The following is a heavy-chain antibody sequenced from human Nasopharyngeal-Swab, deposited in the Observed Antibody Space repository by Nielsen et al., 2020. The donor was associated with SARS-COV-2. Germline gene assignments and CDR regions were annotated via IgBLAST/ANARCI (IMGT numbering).Heavy chain of an antibody. D-gene: IGHD1-26*01. CDR3: AREESGSYYPFFDY. Sequence: GESLKLSCAASGFTFRSYSMNWVRQAPGKGLEWVSYISSSSSTIYYADSVKGRFTISRDNAKNSLYLQMNSLRAEDTAVYYCAREESGSYYPFFDYWGQGTLVTVSS. J-gene: IGHJ4*02. CDR2: ISSSSSTI. V-gene: IGHV3-48*04. CDR1: GFTFRSYS.